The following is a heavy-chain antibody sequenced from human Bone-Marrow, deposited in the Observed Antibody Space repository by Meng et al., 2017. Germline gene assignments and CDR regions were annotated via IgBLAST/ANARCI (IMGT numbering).Heavy chain of an antibody. Sequence: SETLSLTCAVYGGSFSGYYWSWIRHPPGKGLEWIGEINHSGSTNYNPSLKSRVTISVDTSKNQFSLKLSSVTATDTAVYYCASSTTVITGGHYFAYWGQGNLV. J-gene: IGHJ4*01. CDR2: INHSGST. V-gene: IGHV4-34*01. CDR3: ASSTTVITGGHYFAY. D-gene: IGHD4-23*01. CDR1: GGSFSGYY.